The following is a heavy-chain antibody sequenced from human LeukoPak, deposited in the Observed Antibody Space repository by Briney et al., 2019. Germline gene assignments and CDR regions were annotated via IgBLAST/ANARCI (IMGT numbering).Heavy chain of an antibody. D-gene: IGHD6-19*01. CDR2: VYHSGTT. CDR1: GDSINSGGYY. V-gene: IGHV4-30-2*01. CDR3: ARDLLAVAGAGSGY. J-gene: IGHJ4*02. Sequence: SETLSLTCTVTGDSINSGGYYWTWIRQPPGKGLEWIGHVYHSGTTFTPTLHPSLKSRVTLSLDESKSQFSLKMISVTAADTAVYYCARDLLAVAGAGSGYWGQGTLVTVSS.